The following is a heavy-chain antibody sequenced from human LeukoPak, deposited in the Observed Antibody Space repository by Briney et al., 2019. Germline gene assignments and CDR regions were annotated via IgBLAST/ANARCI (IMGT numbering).Heavy chain of an antibody. V-gene: IGHV3-53*01. J-gene: IGHJ4*02. Sequence: PGGSLRLSCAASGFTFSSNYMSWVRQAPGKGLEWVSLISSDGRTNYADSVKGRFTISRDNSKYTLYVQMNSLRAEDTAVYYCAKDGGSGYYYFDYWGQGTLVTVSS. D-gene: IGHD3-22*01. CDR2: ISSDGRT. CDR1: GFTFSSNY. CDR3: AKDGGSGYYYFDY.